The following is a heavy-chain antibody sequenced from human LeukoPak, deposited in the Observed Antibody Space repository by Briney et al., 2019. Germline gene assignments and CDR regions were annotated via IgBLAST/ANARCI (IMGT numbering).Heavy chain of an antibody. CDR2: IIPIFGTA. J-gene: IGHJ4*02. V-gene: IGHV1-69*13. D-gene: IGHD3-22*01. Sequence: SVKVSCKASGGTFSSYAISWVRQAPGQGLEWMGGIIPIFGTANYAQKFQGRVTITADESTSTAYMELSSLRSEDTAVYYCARSPPYYYDSSGYNPFDYWGQGTLVTVSS. CDR1: GGTFSSYA. CDR3: ARSPPYYYDSSGYNPFDY.